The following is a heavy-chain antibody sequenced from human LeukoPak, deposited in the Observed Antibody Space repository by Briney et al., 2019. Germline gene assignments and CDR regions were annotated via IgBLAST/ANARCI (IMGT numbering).Heavy chain of an antibody. D-gene: IGHD4-17*01. V-gene: IGHV1-69*01. CDR1: GGTFSSYA. CDR2: IIPIFGTA. J-gene: IGHJ4*02. CDR3: AAAHDYGDYVLDY. Sequence: SVKVSCKASGGTFSSYAISWVRQAPGQGLEWMGGIIPIFGTANYAQKFQGRVTITADESTSTAYMELSSLRSGDTAVYYCAAAHDYGDYVLDYWGQGTLVTVSS.